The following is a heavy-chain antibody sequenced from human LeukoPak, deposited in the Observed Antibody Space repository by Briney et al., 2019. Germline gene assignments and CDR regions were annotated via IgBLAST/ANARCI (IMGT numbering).Heavy chain of an antibody. V-gene: IGHV3-30*02. Sequence: GGSLRLSCAASGFTFSSYGMHWVRQAPGKGLEWVAFIRYDGSNKYYADSVKGGFTISRDNSKNTLYLQMNSLRAEDTAVYYCAKEGKTRNWNYYQAKAVYWGQGTLVSVSS. J-gene: IGHJ4*02. CDR3: AKEGKTRNWNYYQAKAVY. CDR2: IRYDGSNK. D-gene: IGHD1-7*01. CDR1: GFTFSSYG.